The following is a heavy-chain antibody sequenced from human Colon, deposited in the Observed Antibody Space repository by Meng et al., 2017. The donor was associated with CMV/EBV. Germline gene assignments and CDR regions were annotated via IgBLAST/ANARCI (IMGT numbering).Heavy chain of an antibody. CDR3: APRVGS. Sequence: SLKISCIASGFIFSENDMNWVRQVPGKGPEWISYISLSGDSTDYSDSVRGRFTISRDTAKNLLFLQLSSLRVEDTGVYHCAPRVGSWGQGTLVTVSS. D-gene: IGHD1-26*01. V-gene: IGHV3-48*03. J-gene: IGHJ5*02. CDR2: ISLSGDST. CDR1: GFIFSEND.